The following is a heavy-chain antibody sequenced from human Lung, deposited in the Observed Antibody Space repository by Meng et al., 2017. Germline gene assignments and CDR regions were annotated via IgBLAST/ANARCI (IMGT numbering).Heavy chain of an antibody. Sequence: QVQRVQSGAEVKKPGAAVKASCKASGYSFPCCGISWVRQAPGQGLEWLGWISAYSGYTNYAQKLQGRVTMTTDTSTSTAYMELRSLSSDDTALYYCARNSSSSVVDYWGQGTLVTVSS. CDR1: GYSFPCCG. V-gene: IGHV1-18*01. D-gene: IGHD6-6*01. CDR3: ARNSSSSVVDY. CDR2: ISAYSGYT. J-gene: IGHJ4*02.